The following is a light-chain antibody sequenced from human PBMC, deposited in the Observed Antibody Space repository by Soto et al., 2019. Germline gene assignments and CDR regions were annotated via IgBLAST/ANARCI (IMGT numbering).Light chain of an antibody. J-gene: IGKJ4*01. V-gene: IGKV1-9*01. CDR3: QQLYTFPLT. Sequence: DIQLTQSPSYLSASVGDRVTISCRASQGVSNYLAWYQQKPGKAPKVLIYSASTLQSGDLSRFSGSGSETEFTLTISSLQPEDFATYYCQQLYTFPLTFGGGTKVEIK. CDR2: SAS. CDR1: QGVSNY.